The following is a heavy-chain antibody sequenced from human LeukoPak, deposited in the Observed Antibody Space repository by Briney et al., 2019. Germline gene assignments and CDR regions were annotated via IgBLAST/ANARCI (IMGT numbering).Heavy chain of an antibody. CDR2: INHSGST. J-gene: IGHJ3*02. V-gene: IGHV4-34*01. D-gene: IGHD2-2*01. CDR1: GGSFSGYY. CDR3: ARGPTNPTYCSSTSCYVWGDYAFDI. Sequence: SETLSLTCAVYGGSFSGYYWSWIRQPPGKGLEWIGEINHSGSTNYNPSLKSRVTISVDTSKNQFSLKLSSVTAADTAVYYCARGPTNPTYCSSTSCYVWGDYAFDIWGQGTMATVSS.